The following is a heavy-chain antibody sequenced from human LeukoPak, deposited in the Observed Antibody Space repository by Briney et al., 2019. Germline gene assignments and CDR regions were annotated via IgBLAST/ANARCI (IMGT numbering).Heavy chain of an antibody. V-gene: IGHV4-34*01. CDR3: ARGYYDILTGYNNWFDP. D-gene: IGHD3-9*01. CDR2: INHSGST. CDR1: GGSFSGYY. J-gene: IGHJ5*02. Sequence: SETLSLTCAVYGGSFSGYYWSWIRQPPGKGLEWIGEINHSGSTNYNPSLKSRVTISVDTSKNQFSLKLSSVTAADTAVYYCARGYYDILTGYNNWFDPWGQGTLVTVSS.